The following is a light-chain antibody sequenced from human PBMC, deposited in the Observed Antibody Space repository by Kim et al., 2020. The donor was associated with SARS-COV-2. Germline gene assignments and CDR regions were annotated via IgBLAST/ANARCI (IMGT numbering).Light chain of an antibody. J-gene: IGLJ2*01. Sequence: QSVLTRPPSASGTPGQRVTISCSGSSSNIGRNYVMWYQQLPGTAPKLLIFTNNQRPSGVPDRFSGSKSGTSASLAISGLRSEDEADYYCATWDDSLSGRVFGGGTQLTVL. V-gene: IGLV1-47*02. CDR2: TNN. CDR3: ATWDDSLSGRV. CDR1: SSNIGRNY.